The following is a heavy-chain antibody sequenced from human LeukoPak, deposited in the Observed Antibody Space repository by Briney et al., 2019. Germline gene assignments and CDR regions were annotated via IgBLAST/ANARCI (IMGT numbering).Heavy chain of an antibody. Sequence: PSQTLSLTCTVSGGSISSGDYYWSWIRQPPGKGLEWIGYIYYSGSTYYNPSLKSRVTISVDTSKNQFSLKLSSVTAADTAVYYCARAAKLLSSPFDYWGQGTLVTVSS. CDR2: IYYSGST. J-gene: IGHJ4*02. CDR1: GGSISSGDYY. V-gene: IGHV4-30-4*08. D-gene: IGHD2-21*01. CDR3: ARAAKLLSSPFDY.